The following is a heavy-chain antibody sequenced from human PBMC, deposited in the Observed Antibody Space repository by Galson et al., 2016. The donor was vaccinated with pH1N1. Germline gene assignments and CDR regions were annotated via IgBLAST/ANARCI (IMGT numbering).Heavy chain of an antibody. CDR3: AILQHLILGAFDS. J-gene: IGHJ4*02. D-gene: IGHD1-1*01. CDR2: ISGSRGTT. CDR1: GFTFNSYA. V-gene: IGHV3-23*01. Sequence: CAASGFTFNSYAMAWVRQPPGKGLEWVSAISGSRGTTKYADSVKGRFTISRDSPNNTLFLQMDSLRVDDTAIYYCAILQHLILGAFDSWGQGTLVTVSS.